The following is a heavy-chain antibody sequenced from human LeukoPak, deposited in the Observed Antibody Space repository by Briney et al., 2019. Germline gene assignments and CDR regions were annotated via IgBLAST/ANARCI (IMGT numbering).Heavy chain of an antibody. V-gene: IGHV3-23*01. CDR2: ISDSGGRT. Sequence: PGGSLRLSCVASGFTFSSYWMAWVRQAPGKGLEWVSTISDSGGRTYYADSVKGRFTISRDNSKNTLYLQMNSLRAEDTAVYYCAKEGWDYWGQGTLVTVSS. CDR1: GFTFSSYW. J-gene: IGHJ4*02. D-gene: IGHD2-15*01. CDR3: AKEGWDY.